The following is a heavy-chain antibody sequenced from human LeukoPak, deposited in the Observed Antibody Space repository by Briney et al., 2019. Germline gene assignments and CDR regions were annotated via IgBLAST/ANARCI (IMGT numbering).Heavy chain of an antibody. J-gene: IGHJ4*02. CDR3: ARVWGYCSSTSCYGGGYFDY. D-gene: IGHD2-2*01. CDR1: GFTFSSYW. V-gene: IGHV3-74*01. Sequence: PGGSLRLSCAASGFTFSSYWMHWVRQAPGKGLVWVSRINSDGSSTSYADSVKGRFTISRDNAKNTLYLQMNSLRAEDTAVYYCARVWGYCSSTSCYGGGYFDYWGQGTLVTVSS. CDR2: INSDGSST.